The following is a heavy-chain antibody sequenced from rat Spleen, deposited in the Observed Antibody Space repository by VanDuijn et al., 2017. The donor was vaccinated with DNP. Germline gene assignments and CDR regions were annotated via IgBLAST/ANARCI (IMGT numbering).Heavy chain of an antibody. Sequence: EVQLVESGGGLVQPGRSLKLSCVASGFTFNNYWMTWIRQTPGKGLGWVASISPPGGYTYYPDSVKGRFTISRDKAESTLYLQMNSLRSEDTATYYCTRSSPGIRGYYFDYWGQGVMVAVSS. J-gene: IGHJ2*01. CDR2: ISPPGGYT. V-gene: IGHV5-31*01. CDR3: TRSSPGIRGYYFDY. D-gene: IGHD1-4*01. CDR1: GFTFNNYW.